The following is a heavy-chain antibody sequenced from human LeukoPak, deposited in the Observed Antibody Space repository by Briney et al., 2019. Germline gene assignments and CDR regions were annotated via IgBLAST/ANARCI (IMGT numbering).Heavy chain of an antibody. CDR1: GGSISSSSYY. V-gene: IGHV4-39*02. Sequence: SETLSLTCTVSGGSISSSSYYWGWIRQPPGKGLEWIGSIYYSGSTYYNPSLKSRVTISVDTSKNQFSLKLSSVTAADTAVYYCARDVPHVLLWFGDTRKYNWFDPWGQGTLVTVSS. D-gene: IGHD3-10*01. CDR3: ARDVPHVLLWFGDTRKYNWFDP. J-gene: IGHJ5*02. CDR2: IYYSGST.